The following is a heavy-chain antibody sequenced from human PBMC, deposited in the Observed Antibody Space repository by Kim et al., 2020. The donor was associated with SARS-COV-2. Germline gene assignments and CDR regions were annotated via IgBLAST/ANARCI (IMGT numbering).Heavy chain of an antibody. J-gene: IGHJ3*02. CDR1: GFTFGDYA. CDR2: IRSKAYGGTT. D-gene: IGHD3-22*01. CDR3: TRDEYYDSSGYYYGDAFDI. Sequence: GGSLRLSCTASGFTFGDYAMSWVRQAPGKGLEWVGFIRSKAYGGTTEYAASVKGRFTISRDDSKSIAYLQMNSLKTEDTAVYYCTRDEYYDSSGYYYGDAFDIWGQGTMVTVSS. V-gene: IGHV3-49*04.